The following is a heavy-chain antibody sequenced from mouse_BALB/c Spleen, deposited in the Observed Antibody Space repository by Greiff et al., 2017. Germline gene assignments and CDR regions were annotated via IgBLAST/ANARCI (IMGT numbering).Heavy chain of an antibody. Sequence: EVKLVESGGGLVTPGGSLKLSCAVSGFTFSSYTMSWVRQTPEKRLEWVATISSGGSYTYYPDSVKGRFIISRDNAKHTLYLQMSSLKSEDTAMYYCTRAREAMDYWGQGTSVTVSS. CDR3: TRAREAMDY. V-gene: IGHV5-6-4*01. CDR1: GFTFSSYT. J-gene: IGHJ4*01. CDR2: ISSGGSYT.